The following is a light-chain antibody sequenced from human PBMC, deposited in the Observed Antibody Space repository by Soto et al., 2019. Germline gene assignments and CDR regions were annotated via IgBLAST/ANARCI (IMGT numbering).Light chain of an antibody. CDR2: AAS. V-gene: IGKV1-17*01. J-gene: IGKJ1*01. CDR3: LQHNTYPWT. CDR1: QAIRNX. Sequence: DIPMTQSPSSLSASVGDRVTITCRASQAIRNXXXWYQQKPGKAPKRLIYAASSLQSGVPSRFSGSGSGTEFTLTISSLQPEDFATYYCLQHNTYPWTFGQGTKVDIK.